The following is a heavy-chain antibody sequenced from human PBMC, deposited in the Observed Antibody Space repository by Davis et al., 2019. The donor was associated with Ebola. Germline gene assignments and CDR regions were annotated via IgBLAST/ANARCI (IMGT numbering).Heavy chain of an antibody. V-gene: IGHV3-7*03. J-gene: IGHJ6*02. CDR3: ARDGDGMDV. CDR2: IKQDGSEK. CDR1: GFTFSSYW. Sequence: PGGSLRLSCAGYGFTFSSYWMSWVRQAPGKGLECVYTIKQDGSEKYYVDSVKGRLTVSRDNAKNSLYLQMNSLRAEDTAVYYCARDGDGMDVWGQGTTVTVSS.